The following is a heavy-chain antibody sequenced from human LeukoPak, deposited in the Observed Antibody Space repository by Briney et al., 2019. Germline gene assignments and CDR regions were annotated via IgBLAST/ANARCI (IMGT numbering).Heavy chain of an antibody. Sequence: SETLSLTCTVSGGSISSSSYYWGWIRQPPGKGLEWIGSIYYSGSTYYNPSLKSRVTISVDTSKNQFSLKLSSVTAADTAVYYCARDVPIYGSSWYAWFDPWGQGTLVTVSS. V-gene: IGHV4-39*02. CDR2: IYYSGST. CDR1: GGSISSSSYY. J-gene: IGHJ5*02. CDR3: ARDVPIYGSSWYAWFDP. D-gene: IGHD6-13*01.